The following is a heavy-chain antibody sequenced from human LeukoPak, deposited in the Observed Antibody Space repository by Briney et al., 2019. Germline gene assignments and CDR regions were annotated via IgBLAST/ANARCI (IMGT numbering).Heavy chain of an antibody. V-gene: IGHV3-7*03. Sequence: PGGSLRLSCAASGFIFSSYWMSWVRQAPGKGLEWVANIKQDGSEKYYVDSVKGRFTISRDNAKNSLYLQMNSLRAEDTAVYYCARDAVHDYGDYSDYWGQGTLVTVSS. CDR1: GFIFSSYW. CDR3: ARDAVHDYGDYSDY. D-gene: IGHD4-17*01. J-gene: IGHJ4*02. CDR2: IKQDGSEK.